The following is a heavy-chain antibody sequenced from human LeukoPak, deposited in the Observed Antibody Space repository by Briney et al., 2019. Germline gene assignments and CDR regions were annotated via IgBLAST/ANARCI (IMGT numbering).Heavy chain of an antibody. D-gene: IGHD3-22*01. V-gene: IGHV4-38-2*02. J-gene: IGHJ3*02. Sequence: SETLSLTCTVSGYSISSGYYWGWIRQPPGKGLEWIGSIYHSGSTYYNPSLKSRVTISVDTSKNQFSLKLSSVTAADTAVYYCATRAYYDSSGYHMETDAFDIWGQGTMVTVSS. CDR2: IYHSGST. CDR3: ATRAYYDSSGYHMETDAFDI. CDR1: GYSISSGYY.